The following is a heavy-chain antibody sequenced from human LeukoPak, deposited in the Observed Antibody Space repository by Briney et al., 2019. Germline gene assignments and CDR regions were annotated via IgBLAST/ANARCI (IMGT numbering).Heavy chain of an antibody. CDR3: ARDGAVPAVATVGFDP. D-gene: IGHD2-2*01. J-gene: IGHJ5*02. CDR1: GFTFSSYS. V-gene: IGHV3-21*01. CDR2: ISSSSSYI. Sequence: GSLRLSCAASGFTFSSYSMNWVRQAPGKGLEWVSSISSSSSYIYYADSVKGRFTISRDNAKNSLYLQMNSLRAEDTAVYYCARDGAVPAVATVGFDPWGQGTLVTVSS.